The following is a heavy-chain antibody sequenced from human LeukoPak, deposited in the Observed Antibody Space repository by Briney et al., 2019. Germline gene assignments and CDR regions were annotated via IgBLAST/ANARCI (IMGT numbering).Heavy chain of an antibody. Sequence: ASVTVSFTSAAYTFTIYEFNWVRQATGQGLEWMGWMNPNSGNTGYAQKFQGRVTMTRNTSISTAYMELSSLRSEDTAVYYCARGMGSGSYSAAYYFDYWGQGTLVTVSS. V-gene: IGHV1-8*01. D-gene: IGHD3-22*01. J-gene: IGHJ4*02. CDR3: ARGMGSGSYSAAYYFDY. CDR1: AYTFTIYE. CDR2: MNPNSGNT.